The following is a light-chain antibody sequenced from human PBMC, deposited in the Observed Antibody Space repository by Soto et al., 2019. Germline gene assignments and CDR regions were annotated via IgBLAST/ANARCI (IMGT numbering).Light chain of an antibody. CDR3: QERKNWPPLT. V-gene: IGKV3-11*01. Sequence: EVVLTQSPATLSLSPGERATLSCRASQSVDIYLAWYQQKPGQAPRLLIYDASNRATAIPARFSGSGSGTDFTLTISSLEAEDVAVYYCQERKNWPPLTFGGGTRVEIK. J-gene: IGKJ4*01. CDR1: QSVDIY. CDR2: DAS.